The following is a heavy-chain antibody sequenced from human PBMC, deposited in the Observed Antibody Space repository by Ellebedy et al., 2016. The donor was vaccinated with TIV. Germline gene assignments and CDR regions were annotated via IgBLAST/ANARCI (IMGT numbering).Heavy chain of an antibody. CDR3: AREAFVCSGGSCYSKWVDP. V-gene: IGHV1-8*01. Sequence: AASVKVSCKASGYTFTSYDINWVRQATGQGLEWMGWMNPNSGNTGYAQKFQGRVTMTRNTSISTAYMELSSLRSEDTAVYYCAREAFVCSGGSCYSKWVDPWGQGTLVTVSS. CDR1: GYTFTSYD. J-gene: IGHJ5*02. CDR2: MNPNSGNT. D-gene: IGHD2-15*01.